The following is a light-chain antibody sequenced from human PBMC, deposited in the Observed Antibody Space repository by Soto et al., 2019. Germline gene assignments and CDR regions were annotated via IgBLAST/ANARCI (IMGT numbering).Light chain of an antibody. CDR3: QSYDSSLSGWRV. J-gene: IGLJ3*02. CDR2: GNT. V-gene: IGLV1-40*01. CDR1: SSNIGAGYD. Sequence: QSVLTQPPSVSGAPGQRVTISCTRSSSNIGAGYDVHWYQQVPGTAPKLLIYGNTNRPSGVPDRFSGSKSGTSASLAITGLQAEDEADYYCQSYDSSLSGWRVFGGGTKLTVL.